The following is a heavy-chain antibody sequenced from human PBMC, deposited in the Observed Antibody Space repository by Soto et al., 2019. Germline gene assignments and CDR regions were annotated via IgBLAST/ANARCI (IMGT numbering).Heavy chain of an antibody. D-gene: IGHD4-17*01. CDR3: ARDPVYGEGGYYYGMDV. CDR1: GFTFSSYG. Sequence: QVQLVESGGGVVQPGRSLRLSCAASGFTFSSYGMHWVRQAPGKGLEWVAVIWYDGSNKYYADSVKGRFTISRDNSKNTLYLQTNSLRAEDTAVYYCARDPVYGEGGYYYGMDVWGQGTTVTVSS. V-gene: IGHV3-33*01. J-gene: IGHJ6*02. CDR2: IWYDGSNK.